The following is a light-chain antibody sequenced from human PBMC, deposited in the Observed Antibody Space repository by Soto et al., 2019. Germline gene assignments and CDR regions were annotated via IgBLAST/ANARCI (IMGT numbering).Light chain of an antibody. CDR2: GAS. J-gene: IGKJ1*01. Sequence: EIVMTQSPATLSVSPGERATLXCRASQSVSSNLAWYQQKPGQAPRLLIYGASTRATDIPARFSGSGSGTDFTLTISSLQPEDFAVYYCQQDYNLPITFGQGTKVDIK. V-gene: IGKV3D-15*02. CDR3: QQDYNLPIT. CDR1: QSVSSN.